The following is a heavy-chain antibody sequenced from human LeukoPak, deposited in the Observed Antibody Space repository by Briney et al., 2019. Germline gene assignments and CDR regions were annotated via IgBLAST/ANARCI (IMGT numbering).Heavy chain of an antibody. D-gene: IGHD3-22*01. V-gene: IGHV3-30-3*01. CDR3: ARVLNYYDSSGYYFSY. CDR2: ISYDGSNN. CDR1: GFTFSSYA. Sequence: GGSLRLSCAVSGFTFSSYAMSWVRQAPGKGLEWVTDISYDGSNNYYADSLKGRFTISRDNSKNTLYLQMNSLRAEDTAVYYCARVLNYYDSSGYYFSYWGQGTLVTVSS. J-gene: IGHJ4*02.